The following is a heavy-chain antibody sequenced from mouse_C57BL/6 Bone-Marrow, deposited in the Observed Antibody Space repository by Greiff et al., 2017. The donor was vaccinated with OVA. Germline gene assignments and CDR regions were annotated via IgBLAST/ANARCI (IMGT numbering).Heavy chain of an antibody. CDR3: ATYGSSSMDY. J-gene: IGHJ4*01. D-gene: IGHD1-1*01. CDR1: GYAFSSSW. Sequence: QVQLKESGPELVKPGASVKISCKASGYAFSSSWMNWVKQRPGKGLEWIGRIYPGDGDTNYNGKFKGKATLTADKSSSTAYMQLSSLTSEDSAVYCCATYGSSSMDYWGQGTSVTVSS. CDR2: IYPGDGDT. V-gene: IGHV1-82*01.